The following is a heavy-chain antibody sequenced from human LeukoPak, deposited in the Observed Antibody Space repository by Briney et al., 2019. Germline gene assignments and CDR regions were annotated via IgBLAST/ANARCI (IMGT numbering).Heavy chain of an antibody. CDR3: ARRLAGTSDFDN. Sequence: SETLSLTCSVSGGSTSNSNYYWVWIRQPPGKGLEWIANINYSGSTYYNPSLKGRVTISVDTSRNHFSLQLSSVTAADTAVYYCARRLAGTSDFDNWGQGTLVTVSS. J-gene: IGHJ4*02. D-gene: IGHD3-16*01. V-gene: IGHV4-39*02. CDR1: GGSTSNSNYY. CDR2: INYSGST.